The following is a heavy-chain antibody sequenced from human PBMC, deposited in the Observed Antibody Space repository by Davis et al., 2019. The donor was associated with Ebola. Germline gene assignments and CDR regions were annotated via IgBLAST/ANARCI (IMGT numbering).Heavy chain of an antibody. V-gene: IGHV3-53*05. J-gene: IGHJ3*02. CDR1: GFIVSDKY. D-gene: IGHD5-12*01. CDR3: TTPGGQDSGYDVFDI. CDR2: IYRDGRT. Sequence: GGSLRLSCAASGFIVSDKYMSWVRQAPGKGLEWVSVIYRDGRTYYADSVKGRFTISRDNSKNTLSLQMSSLRPEDTALYYCTTPGGQDSGYDVFDIWGQGTMVTVSS.